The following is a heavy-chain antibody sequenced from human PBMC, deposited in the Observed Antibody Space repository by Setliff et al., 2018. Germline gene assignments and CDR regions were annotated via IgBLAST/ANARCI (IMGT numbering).Heavy chain of an antibody. Sequence: SETLSLTCTVSGGSISSSSHYWGWLRQPPGKGLEWIGSIHYSGSTYYNPSLKSRVTISVDTSKNQFSLTLSSVTAADTAVYYCARETTMTYYFYYMDVWGKGTTVTVSS. CDR2: IHYSGST. CDR3: ARETTMTYYFYYMDV. CDR1: GGSISSSSHY. V-gene: IGHV4-39*02. D-gene: IGHD4-17*01. J-gene: IGHJ6*03.